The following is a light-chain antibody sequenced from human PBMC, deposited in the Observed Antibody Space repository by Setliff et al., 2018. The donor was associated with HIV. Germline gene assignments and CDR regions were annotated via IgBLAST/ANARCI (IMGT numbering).Light chain of an antibody. Sequence: QSALTQPASVSGSPGQSITISCTGTSSDVGGYNYVSWYQQHPGKAPKLRIYDVGNRPSGVSNRFSGSKSGNTASLTISGLQAEDEADYYCSSYTSTSTLFVFGTGTKVTVL. CDR2: DVG. V-gene: IGLV2-14*03. CDR3: SSYTSTSTLFV. CDR1: SSDVGGYNY. J-gene: IGLJ1*01.